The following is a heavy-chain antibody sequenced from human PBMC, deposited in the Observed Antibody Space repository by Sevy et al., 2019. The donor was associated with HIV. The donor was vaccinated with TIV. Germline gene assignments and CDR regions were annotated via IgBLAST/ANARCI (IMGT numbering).Heavy chain of an antibody. CDR2: IRSRVNSHAT. V-gene: IGHV3-73*01. D-gene: IGHD3-9*01. Sequence: GGSLRLSCAASGFTFSGSAMHWVRQASGKGLEWVGRIRSRVNSHATAYAASVKGRFTISRDDSEITAFLQMSSLKTEDTAVYYCTASMKTDVLRYFDWLEEPPFDHWGQGTLVTVSS. CDR3: TASMKTDVLRYFDWLEEPPFDH. J-gene: IGHJ4*02. CDR1: GFTFSGSA.